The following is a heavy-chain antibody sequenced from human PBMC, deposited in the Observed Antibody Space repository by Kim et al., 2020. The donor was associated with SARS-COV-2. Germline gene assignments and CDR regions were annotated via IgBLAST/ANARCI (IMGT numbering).Heavy chain of an antibody. V-gene: IGHV4-34*01. J-gene: IGHJ3*02. CDR2: INHSGST. Sequence: SETLSLTCAVYGGSFSAYYWSWIRKPPGKGLEWIGEINHSGSTNYNPSLKSRVTISVDTSKNQFSLKLSSVTASDTAVYYCARKGIMGAHSRRDDAFDICGQGTMVTVSS. CDR1: GGSFSAYY. CDR3: ARKGIMGAHSRRDDAFDI. D-gene: IGHD1-26*01.